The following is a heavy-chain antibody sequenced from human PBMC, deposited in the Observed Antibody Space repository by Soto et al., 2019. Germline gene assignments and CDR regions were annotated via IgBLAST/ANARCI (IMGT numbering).Heavy chain of an antibody. Sequence: QITLKESGPTLAKPPQTLTLTCTFSGFSLSTSGVGVGWIRQPPGKPLEWLAVIYWDDDKRYSPSLKRRVTITKDSSIPTVVLTVTNMDPVDIGTYYCAHGLSRYSLDSGLFDYWGQGTLVTVSS. CDR2: IYWDDDK. D-gene: IGHD2-21*01. J-gene: IGHJ4*02. CDR3: AHGLSRYSLDSGLFDY. CDR1: GFSLSTSGVG. V-gene: IGHV2-5*02.